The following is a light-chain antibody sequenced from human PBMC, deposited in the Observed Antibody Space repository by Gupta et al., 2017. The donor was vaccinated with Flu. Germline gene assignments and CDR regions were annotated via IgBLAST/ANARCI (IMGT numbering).Light chain of an antibody. CDR2: WAS. CDR1: QNVLSRSNNKNY. Sequence: SLGERATINCKSSQNVLSRSNNKNYLAWYQQKPGQPPKLLIYWASTRESGVPDRFSGRGSGTDFTLTISSLQAEDVAVYYCQQDYSTPWTFGQGTKVEIK. V-gene: IGKV4-1*01. J-gene: IGKJ1*01. CDR3: QQDYSTPWT.